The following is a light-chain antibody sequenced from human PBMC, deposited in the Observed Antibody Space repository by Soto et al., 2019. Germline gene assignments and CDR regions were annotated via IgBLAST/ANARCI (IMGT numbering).Light chain of an antibody. Sequence: EIVLTQSPSTLSLSPGERATLSCRASQSVSYYLAWYQQKPGQAPRLLIYDASNRATGIPARFSGSGSGTDFTLTISSLESEDFAVYYCQQRSNWPPRFTYGPGTKVDI. CDR3: QQRSNWPPRFT. CDR2: DAS. J-gene: IGKJ3*01. V-gene: IGKV3-11*01. CDR1: QSVSYY.